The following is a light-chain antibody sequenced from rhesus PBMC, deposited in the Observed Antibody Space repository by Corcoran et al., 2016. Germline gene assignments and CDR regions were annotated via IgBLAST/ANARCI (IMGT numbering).Light chain of an antibody. CDR3: SSYAGSNTFI. Sequence: QAALTQPRSVSGSPGQSVTISCTGTSSDIGGDNYVSWYQQPPGTAPKLMIYEVSKRPSGVYDRFSGSKSGNTASLTISGLHAEDEADYYCSSYAGSNTFIFGAGTRLTVL. J-gene: IGLJ1*01. CDR2: EVS. CDR1: SSDIGGDNY. V-gene: IGLV2-32*02.